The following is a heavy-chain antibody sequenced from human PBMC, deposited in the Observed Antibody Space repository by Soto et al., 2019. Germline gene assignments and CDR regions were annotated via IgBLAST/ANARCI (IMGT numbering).Heavy chain of an antibody. V-gene: IGHV6-1*01. CDR1: GDSVSGNSAS. J-gene: IGHJ4*02. D-gene: IGHD3-16*01. CDR3: ARESPYYVSSDSYLDY. Sequence: SQTLSLTCAISGDSVSGNSASWNLIRQSPSRGLEWLGRTYYRSRWYNDYAVSVKSRITVTPDTSKNQFSLHLNSVTPEDTAVYYCARESPYYVSSDSYLDYWGQGALVTVYS. CDR2: TYYRSRWYN.